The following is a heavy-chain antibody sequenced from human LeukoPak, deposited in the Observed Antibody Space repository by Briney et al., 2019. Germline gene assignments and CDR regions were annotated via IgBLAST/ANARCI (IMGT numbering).Heavy chain of an antibody. V-gene: IGHV4-34*01. D-gene: IGHD3-10*01. CDR2: INHSGST. Sequence: SETLSLTCAVYGGSFSGYYWSWIRQPPGKGLEWIGEINHSGSTNYNPSLKSRVTISVDTSNNQFSLKLSSVTAADTAVYYCARGPVLLWFGSPGDAFDIWGQGTMVTVSS. CDR1: GGSFSGYY. J-gene: IGHJ3*02. CDR3: ARGPVLLWFGSPGDAFDI.